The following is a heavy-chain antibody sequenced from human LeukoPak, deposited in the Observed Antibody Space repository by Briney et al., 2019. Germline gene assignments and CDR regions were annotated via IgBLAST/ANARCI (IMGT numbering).Heavy chain of an antibody. J-gene: IGHJ4*02. CDR2: ISSSSSYI. CDR3: ATAGIAAAVSVDY. D-gene: IGHD6-13*01. CDR1: GFTFSSYS. Sequence: GGSLRLSCAASGFTFSSYSMNWVRQAPGKGLEWVSSISSSSSYIYYADSVKGRFTISRDNAKNSLYLQMNSLRAEDTAVYYCATAGIAAAVSVDYWGQGTLVTVSS. V-gene: IGHV3-21*01.